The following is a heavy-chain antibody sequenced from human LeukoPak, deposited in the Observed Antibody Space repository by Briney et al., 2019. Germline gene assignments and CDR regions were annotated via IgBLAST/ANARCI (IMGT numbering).Heavy chain of an antibody. CDR2: ISAGGHNT. CDR1: GFSFSDYA. CDR3: ATTPGYSNSSRDY. J-gene: IGHJ4*02. V-gene: IGHV3-23*01. Sequence: GGSLRLSCDASGFSFSDYAMHWVRQAPGKGLEWVSGISAGGHNTYYADSVKGRFTISRDNFKNTLYLQMNSLRAEDTAVYYCATTPGYSNSSRDYWGQGTLVTVSS. D-gene: IGHD4-11*01.